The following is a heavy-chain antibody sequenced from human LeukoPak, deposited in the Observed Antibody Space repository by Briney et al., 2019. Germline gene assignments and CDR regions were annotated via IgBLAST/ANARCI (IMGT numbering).Heavy chain of an antibody. CDR2: IHTSGYT. D-gene: IGHD2-21*02. CDR1: GGSTSIYY. V-gene: IGHV4-4*07. CDR3: AGDPGCSGNCYLGAFDV. Sequence: SETLSLTCAVSGGSTSIYYWSWIRQPAGKGLEFIGRIHTSGYTNYNPSLNSRVTISVDKSKNHFSLTLSSVTAADTAMYFCAGDPGCSGNCYLGAFDVWGQGTMVTVSS. J-gene: IGHJ3*01.